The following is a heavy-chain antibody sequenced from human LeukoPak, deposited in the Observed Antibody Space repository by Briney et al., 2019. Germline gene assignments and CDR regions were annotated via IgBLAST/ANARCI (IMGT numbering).Heavy chain of an antibody. Sequence: SETLSLTCTLSGGSVSSSSYYWGWIRQPPGKGLEWIGSIFYSGSTYYNPSLKSRVTISVDTSKNQFSLKLSSVTAADTAVYYCARGSPSHDAFDIWGQGTMVTVSS. J-gene: IGHJ3*02. CDR1: GGSVSSSSYY. V-gene: IGHV4-39*07. CDR3: ARGSPSHDAFDI. D-gene: IGHD3-10*01. CDR2: IFYSGST.